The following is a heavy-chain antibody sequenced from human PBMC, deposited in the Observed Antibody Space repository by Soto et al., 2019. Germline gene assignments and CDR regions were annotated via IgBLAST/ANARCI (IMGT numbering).Heavy chain of an antibody. D-gene: IGHD6-13*01. CDR1: GGSFSGYY. J-gene: IGHJ5*02. Sequence: QVQLQQWGAGLLKPSETLSLTCAVYGGSFSGYYWSWIRQPPGKGLEWIGEINHSGSTNYTPSLKSRVTISVDTSQKQFSLKLSSVTAADTAVYYCASDQGIAAAGHTWFEPWGQGTMVSVSS. V-gene: IGHV4-34*01. CDR3: ASDQGIAAAGHTWFEP. CDR2: INHSGST.